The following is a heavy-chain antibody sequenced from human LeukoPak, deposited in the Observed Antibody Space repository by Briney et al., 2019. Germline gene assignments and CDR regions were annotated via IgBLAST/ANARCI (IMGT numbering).Heavy chain of an antibody. J-gene: IGHJ3*02. V-gene: IGHV4-30-2*01. CDR3: ARSPGYIVVVPAAPPGAFDI. CDR2: IYHSGRT. Sequence: PSETLSLTCAVSGGSISSGGYSGSWIRQPPGKGLEWLGYIYHSGRTYYNPSLKSRVTISVDRSKNQFPLKLSSVTAADTAVYYCARSPGYIVVVPAAPPGAFDIWGQGTMVTVSS. D-gene: IGHD2-2*01. CDR1: GGSISSGGYS.